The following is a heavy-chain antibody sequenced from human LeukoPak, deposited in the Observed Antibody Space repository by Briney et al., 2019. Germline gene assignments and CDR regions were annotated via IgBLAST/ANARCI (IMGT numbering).Heavy chain of an antibody. J-gene: IGHJ5*02. CDR3: ASRAVAGTIWFDP. D-gene: IGHD6-19*01. CDR1: GGYISSSSYY. Sequence: KPSETLSLTCTVSGGYISSSSYYWGWIRQPPGKGPEWIGNIYYSGNPYYNPSLKTRGTISVDTSKNQFSLKLRSVSAADTAVYYCASRAVAGTIWFDPWGQGTLVTVSS. V-gene: IGHV4-39*01. CDR2: IYYSGNP.